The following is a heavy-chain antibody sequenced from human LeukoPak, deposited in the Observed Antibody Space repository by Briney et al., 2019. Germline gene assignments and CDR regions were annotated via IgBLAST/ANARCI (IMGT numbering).Heavy chain of an antibody. CDR2: IKCKTDGGTT. CDR1: GFTFSNAW. Sequence: GGSLRLSCAASGFTFSNAWMSWVRQAPGKGLEWVGRIKCKTDGGTTDYAAPVKGRFTISRDDSKNTLYLQMNSLKTEDTAVYYCTTVVVVWDYWGQGTLVTVSS. D-gene: IGHD2-21*01. V-gene: IGHV3-15*01. CDR3: TTVVVVWDY. J-gene: IGHJ4*02.